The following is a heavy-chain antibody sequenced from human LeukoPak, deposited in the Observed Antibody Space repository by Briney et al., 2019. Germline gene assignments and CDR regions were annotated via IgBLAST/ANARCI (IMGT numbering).Heavy chain of an antibody. CDR1: GGTFSSYA. CDR2: IIPIFGTA. D-gene: IGHD1-20*01. CDR3: ARDGVITGTTAFDI. V-gene: IGHV1-69*01. Sequence: ASVKVSCKASGGTFSSYAISWVRQAPGQGLEWMGGIIPIFGTANYAQKFQSRVTITADESTSTAYMELSSLRSEDTAVYYCARDGVITGTTAFDIWGQGTMVTVSS. J-gene: IGHJ3*02.